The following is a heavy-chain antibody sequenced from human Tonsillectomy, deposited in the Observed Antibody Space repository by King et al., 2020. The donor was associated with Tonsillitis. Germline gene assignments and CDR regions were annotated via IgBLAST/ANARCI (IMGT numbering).Heavy chain of an antibody. CDR1: GFTFSSYA. Sequence: VQLVESGGGLVQPGGSLRLSCAASGFTFSSYAMSWVRQAPGKGLEWVSAISTSGGSTYYADSVKGRFTISRKNSKNTLYLQMNSLRAEDTAIYYCAKESSSWPKTYDDYWGQGTLVTVSS. J-gene: IGHJ4*02. CDR2: ISTSGGST. CDR3: AKESSSWPKTYDDY. V-gene: IGHV3-23*04. D-gene: IGHD6-13*01.